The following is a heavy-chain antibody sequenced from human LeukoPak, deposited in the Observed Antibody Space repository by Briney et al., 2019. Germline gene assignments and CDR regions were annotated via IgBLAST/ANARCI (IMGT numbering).Heavy chain of an antibody. J-gene: IGHJ1*01. CDR3: AKRGYCSGGSCYLQRYFQH. D-gene: IGHD2-15*01. Sequence: GGSLRLSCAASGFTFSSYAMSWVRQAPGKGLEWVSAISGSGGSTYYADSVKGRFTISRDNSKNTLYLQMNSLRAEDTAVYYCAKRGYCSGGSCYLQRYFQHWGQGTLVTVTS. V-gene: IGHV3-23*01. CDR1: GFTFSSYA. CDR2: ISGSGGST.